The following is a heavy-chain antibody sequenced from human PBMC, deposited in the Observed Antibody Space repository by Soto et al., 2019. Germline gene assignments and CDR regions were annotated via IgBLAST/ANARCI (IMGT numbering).Heavy chain of an antibody. V-gene: IGHV3-23*01. J-gene: IGHJ4*02. Sequence: GGSMRLSCAASGFTFRTYAMNWVRQAPGKGLEWISAISGSGSFTHYADSVRGRFTISRDNSQNQLYLQMNNLRGDDTAMYYCAKIPTGSGSSKFDYWGQGIQVTVSS. CDR2: ISGSGSFT. CDR1: GFTFRTYA. CDR3: AKIPTGSGSSKFDY. D-gene: IGHD3-10*01.